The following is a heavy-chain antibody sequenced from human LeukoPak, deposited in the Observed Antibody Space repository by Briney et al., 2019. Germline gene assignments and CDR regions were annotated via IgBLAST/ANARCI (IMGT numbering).Heavy chain of an antibody. Sequence: GGSLRLSCVASGFTFSSYGMHWVRQAPGKGLEWVAVISNDGSNKYYADSVKGRFTISRDNSKNTLYLQMNSLRAEDTAVYYCATDQRYAFDYWGQGILVTVSS. CDR3: ATDQRYAFDY. CDR2: ISNDGSNK. CDR1: GFTFSSYG. D-gene: IGHD3-9*01. J-gene: IGHJ4*02. V-gene: IGHV3-30*03.